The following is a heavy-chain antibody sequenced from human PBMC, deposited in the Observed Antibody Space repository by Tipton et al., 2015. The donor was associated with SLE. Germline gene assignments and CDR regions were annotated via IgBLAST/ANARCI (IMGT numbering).Heavy chain of an antibody. CDR1: GGSISSYY. CDR2: INHSGST. D-gene: IGHD6-13*01. V-gene: IGHV4-34*01. CDR3: ARAQRLVRWFDP. J-gene: IGHJ5*02. Sequence: TLSLTCTVSGGSISSYYWSWIRQSPGKGLEWIGEINHSGSTNYNPSLKSRVTISVDTSKKQFSLKVSSVTAADTAVYYCARAQRLVRWFDPWGQGTLVTVS.